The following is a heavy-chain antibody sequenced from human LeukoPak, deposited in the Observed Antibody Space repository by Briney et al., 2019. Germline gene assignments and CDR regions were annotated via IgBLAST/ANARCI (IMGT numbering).Heavy chain of an antibody. Sequence: GGSLRLACAASGFTFRNYWTTWVRQAPGKGLEWVANIKKDGSDKYYVDSVKGRLTISRDNAKSSLYLQMNSLRVEDTAVYYCARDPGTGFDYWGQGTLVTVSS. D-gene: IGHD1/OR15-1a*01. V-gene: IGHV3-7*03. CDR1: GFTFRNYW. J-gene: IGHJ4*02. CDR2: IKKDGSDK. CDR3: ARDPGTGFDY.